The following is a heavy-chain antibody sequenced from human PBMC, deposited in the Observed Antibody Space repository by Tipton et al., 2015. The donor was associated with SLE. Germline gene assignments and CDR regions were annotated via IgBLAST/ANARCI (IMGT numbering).Heavy chain of an antibody. D-gene: IGHD1-26*01. J-gene: IGHJ4*02. Sequence: SLRLSCAASGFTFENYAMSWVRQAPGKGLEWVSSISDSGDDTYYADSVKGRFTISRDNSENALDLQMHSLGAEDTAVYFCARGEQYWGQGTLVTVSS. V-gene: IGHV3-23*01. CDR3: ARGEQY. CDR2: ISDSGDDT. CDR1: GFTFENYA.